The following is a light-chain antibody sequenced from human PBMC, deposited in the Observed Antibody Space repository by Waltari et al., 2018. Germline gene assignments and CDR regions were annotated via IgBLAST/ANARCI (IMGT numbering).Light chain of an antibody. V-gene: IGKV1-33*01. Sequence: DIQMTQSPSSLSASVGDRFTITCQASQDISNYLNWYHQKPGKAPKLLIYDASNLETGVPSRFSGSGSGTDFTFTISSLQPEDIATYYCQQYDNLPPLFGGGTKVEIK. CDR3: QQYDNLPPL. CDR2: DAS. J-gene: IGKJ4*01. CDR1: QDISNY.